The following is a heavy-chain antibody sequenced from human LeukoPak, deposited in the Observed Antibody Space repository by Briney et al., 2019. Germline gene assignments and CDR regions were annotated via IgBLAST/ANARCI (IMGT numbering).Heavy chain of an antibody. CDR1: GGSFSGYY. V-gene: IGHV4-34*01. D-gene: IGHD2-15*01. J-gene: IGHJ6*03. CDR2: INHSGST. CDR3: ARGMIAARPYCSGGSCYSSYMDV. Sequence: PSETLSLTCAVYGGSFSGYYWSRIRQPPGKGLEWIGEINHSGSTNYNPSLKSRVTISVDTSKNQFSLKLSSVTAADTAVYYCARGMIAARPYCSGGSCYSSYMDVWGKGTTVTVSS.